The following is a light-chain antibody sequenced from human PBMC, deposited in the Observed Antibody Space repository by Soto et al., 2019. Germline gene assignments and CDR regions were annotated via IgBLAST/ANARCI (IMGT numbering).Light chain of an antibody. CDR2: GAS. V-gene: IGKV3-20*01. CDR3: QQYGRLPRT. CDR1: QSVSSSF. Sequence: EIVLTQSPGTLSLSPGERATLSCRASQSVSSSFLAWYQQKPGQAPRLLIYGASGRATGIPDRFSGSGSGTDFTLTISRLEPEDSAVYYCQQYGRLPRTFGQGTKVEIK. J-gene: IGKJ1*01.